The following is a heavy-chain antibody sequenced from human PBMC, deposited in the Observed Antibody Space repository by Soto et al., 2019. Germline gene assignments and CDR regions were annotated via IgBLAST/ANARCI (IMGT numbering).Heavy chain of an antibody. J-gene: IGHJ6*03. D-gene: IGHD1-26*01. CDR3: VREGAYSGSYYYYYYMDV. CDR2: ISAYNGNT. CDR1: GYTFTSYG. V-gene: IGHV1-18*01. Sequence: ASVKVSCKASGYTFTSYGISWVRQAPGQGLEWMGWISAYNGNTNYAQKLQGRVTMTTDTSTSTAYMELRSLRSDDTAVYYCVREGAYSGSYYYYYYMDVWGKGTTVTVSS.